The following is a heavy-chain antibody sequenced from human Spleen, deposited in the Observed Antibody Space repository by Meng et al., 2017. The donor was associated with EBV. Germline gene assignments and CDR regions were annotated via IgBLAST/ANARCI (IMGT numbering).Heavy chain of an antibody. Sequence: QGQLGQAGAGVKKPGSSVKVSCKASGGTFSSYALSWVRQAPGQRLEWMGGILPSTTNYAQKFRGRVTITADESTTTAYMELSSLKSEDTAVYFCAGGAADDYGDYSAFDSWGQGTLVTVSS. CDR3: AGGAADDYGDYSAFDS. V-gene: IGHV1-69*01. CDR2: ILPSTT. J-gene: IGHJ4*02. CDR1: GGTFSSYA. D-gene: IGHD4-17*01.